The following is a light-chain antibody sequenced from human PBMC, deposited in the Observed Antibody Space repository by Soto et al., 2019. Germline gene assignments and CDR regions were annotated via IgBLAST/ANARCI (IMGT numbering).Light chain of an antibody. CDR3: QQSYSTPCT. V-gene: IGKV1-39*01. J-gene: IGKJ3*01. Sequence: DIQMTQSPSSMSASVGARFTITCRASQSISSSLNWYQQKPGKAPKLLIYAASSLQSGVPSRFSGSGSGTDFTLTISSLQPEDFATYYCQQSYSTPCTFGPGTKVDIK. CDR1: QSISSS. CDR2: AAS.